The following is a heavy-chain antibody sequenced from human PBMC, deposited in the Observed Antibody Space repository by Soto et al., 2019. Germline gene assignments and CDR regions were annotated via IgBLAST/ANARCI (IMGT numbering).Heavy chain of an antibody. D-gene: IGHD2-2*01. CDR1: GFTSSSYW. CDR3: ARDFNIVVVPAAMPYYYMDV. Sequence: EVQVVESGGNLVQPGGSLRLCCAASGFTSSSYWMSWVRQAPGKGLEWVANIKPDGSEKYYVDSVKGRFTISRDNAKNSLYLQMTSLRAEDTAVYYCARDFNIVVVPAAMPYYYMDVWGKGTTVTVSS. CDR2: IKPDGSEK. J-gene: IGHJ6*03. V-gene: IGHV3-7*01.